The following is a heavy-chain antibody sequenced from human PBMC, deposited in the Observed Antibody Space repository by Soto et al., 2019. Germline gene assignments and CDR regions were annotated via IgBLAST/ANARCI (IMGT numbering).Heavy chain of an antibody. Sequence: RASVKVSCKASGYTFTTYGISWVRQAPGQGLEWMGWISTYNGNTNYAQKFQGRVTMTTDTSTSTAYMELRSLRSDDTAVYYCAREGYYDSSGYYSPFDSWGQGTSVTVSS. CDR2: ISTYNGNT. V-gene: IGHV1-18*04. D-gene: IGHD3-22*01. J-gene: IGHJ4*02. CDR3: AREGYYDSSGYYSPFDS. CDR1: GYTFTTYG.